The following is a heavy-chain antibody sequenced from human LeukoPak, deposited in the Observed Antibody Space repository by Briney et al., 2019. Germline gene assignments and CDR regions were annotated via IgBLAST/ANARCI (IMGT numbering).Heavy chain of an antibody. CDR2: IYYSGST. Sequence: SETLSLTCTVSGCSIGSRNYYWGWIRQTPGKGLEWIGNIYYSGSTYYNPSLKSRLTISVDTPRNQFSLNLRSVTAADTGVYYCARLSGTVTALDYWGQGILVTVSS. V-gene: IGHV4-39*01. CDR1: GCSIGSRNYY. J-gene: IGHJ4*02. CDR3: ARLSGTVTALDY. D-gene: IGHD4-17*01.